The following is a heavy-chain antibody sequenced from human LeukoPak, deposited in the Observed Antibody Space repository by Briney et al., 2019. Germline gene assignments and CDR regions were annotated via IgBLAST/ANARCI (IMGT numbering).Heavy chain of an antibody. CDR1: GGSITTNTDY. V-gene: IGHV4-39*02. Sequence: KPSETLSLTCTVSGGSITTNTDYWGWVRQPPGKGLEWIGSIYYSGSTYYSPSLKSRVTISVDTSKNQFSLKLSSVTAADTAVYYCARENLSGGDYPYFDYWGQGTLVTVSS. J-gene: IGHJ4*02. CDR3: ARENLSGGDYPYFDY. CDR2: IYYSGST. D-gene: IGHD2-21*01.